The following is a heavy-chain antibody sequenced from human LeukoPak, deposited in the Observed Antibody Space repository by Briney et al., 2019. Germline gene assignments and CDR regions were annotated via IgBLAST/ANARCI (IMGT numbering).Heavy chain of an antibody. Sequence: SQTLSLTCTVSGGSISGYYWSWIRQRPGKRLEWIGYIYYSGSTNYNPSLKSRVTISVDTSKNQFSLKLSSVTAADTAVYYCAREDECGVVHWWGQGTLVTVSS. CDR1: GGSISGYY. D-gene: IGHD3-3*01. V-gene: IGHV4-59*01. CDR2: IYYSGST. J-gene: IGHJ4*02. CDR3: AREDECGVVHW.